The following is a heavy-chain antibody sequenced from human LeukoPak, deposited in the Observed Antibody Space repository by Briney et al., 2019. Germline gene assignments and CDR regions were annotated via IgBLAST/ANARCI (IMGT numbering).Heavy chain of an antibody. D-gene: IGHD3-9*01. CDR1: GYTFTSYA. Sequence: ASVKVSCKASGYTFTSYAMHWVRQAPGQRLEWMGWINAGNGNTKYSQKFQGRVTITRDTSASTAYMELSSLRSEDTAVYYCAVSLRYFDWLSSIDYWGQGTLVTVSS. V-gene: IGHV1-3*01. CDR3: AVSLRYFDWLSSIDY. J-gene: IGHJ4*02. CDR2: INAGNGNT.